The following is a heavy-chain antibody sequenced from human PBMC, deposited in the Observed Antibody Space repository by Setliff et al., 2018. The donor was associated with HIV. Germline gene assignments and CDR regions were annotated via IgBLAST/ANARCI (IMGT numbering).Heavy chain of an antibody. V-gene: IGHV4-38-2*02. CDR3: AKDHATSSWFTALLDY. CDR2: IYHTGSS. J-gene: IGHJ4*02. CDR1: GYSISSGYY. D-gene: IGHD6-13*01. Sequence: SETLSLTCAVSGYSISSGYYWGWIRQPPGNGLEWIGSIYHTGSSYYNPSLNDRATISLDTSKNQFSLKLSSVTAADTAVYYCAKDHATSSWFTALLDYWGQGALVTVSS.